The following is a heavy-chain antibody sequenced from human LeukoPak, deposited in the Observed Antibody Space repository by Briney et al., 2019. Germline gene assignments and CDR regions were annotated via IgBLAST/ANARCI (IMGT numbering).Heavy chain of an antibody. CDR3: ARGVSGSYYRGLFDY. V-gene: IGHV4-39*07. J-gene: IGHJ4*02. CDR2: IYYSGST. Sequence: SETLSLTCTVSGGSISSSSYYWGWTRQPPGKGLEWIGSIYYSGSTYYNPSLKSRVTISVDTSKNQFSLKLSSVTAADTAVYYCARGVSGSYYRGLFDYWGQGTLVTVSS. D-gene: IGHD3-10*01. CDR1: GGSISSSSYY.